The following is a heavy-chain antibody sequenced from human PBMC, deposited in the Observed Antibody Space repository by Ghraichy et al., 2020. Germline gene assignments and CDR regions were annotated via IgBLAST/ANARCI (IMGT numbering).Heavy chain of an antibody. J-gene: IGHJ3*02. V-gene: IGHV4-34*01. CDR1: GGSFSGYY. CDR2: INHSGSN. Sequence: SETLSLTCAVYGGSFSGYYWSWIRQPPGKGLEWIGEINHSGSNNYNPSLKSRVTISVDTSKNQFSLKLSSVTAAETAVYYCAREKRRGYSGYDYWKRAFDIWGQGTMVTVSS. CDR3: AREKRRGYSGYDYWKRAFDI. D-gene: IGHD5-12*01.